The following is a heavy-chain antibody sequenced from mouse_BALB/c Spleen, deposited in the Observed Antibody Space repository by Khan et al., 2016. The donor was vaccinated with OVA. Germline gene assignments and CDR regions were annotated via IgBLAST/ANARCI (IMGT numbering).Heavy chain of an antibody. CDR3: ARGNGGDFDY. J-gene: IGHJ2*01. CDR1: GYSITSDYA. CDR2: FTYSGNT. V-gene: IGHV3-2*02. Sequence: VQLKESGPGLVKPSQSLSLTCTVTGYSITSDYAWNWIRQFPGNKLEWMGFFTYSGNTNYNPSFKSRISITRDTSKNQFFLQLNSVTTEDTATYYCARGNGGDFDYWGQGTTLTVSS. D-gene: IGHD2-1*01.